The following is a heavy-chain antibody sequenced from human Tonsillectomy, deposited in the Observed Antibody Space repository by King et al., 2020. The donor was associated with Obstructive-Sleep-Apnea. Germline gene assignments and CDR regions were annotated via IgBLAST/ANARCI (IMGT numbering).Heavy chain of an antibody. J-gene: IGHJ4*02. CDR3: ARNIGREYDSEY. D-gene: IGHD2/OR15-2a*01. CDR1: GYTFTGYY. V-gene: IGHV1-2*02. Sequence: QLVQSGAEVKKPGASVKVSCKASGYTFTGYYMHWGRQAPGQGLEWMGWIDPHNGGTNYAQRFQGRVTMTRDTSSSTAYMERSRLRSDETAVYYGARNIGREYDSEYWGQGTLVTVSS. CDR2: IDPHNGGT.